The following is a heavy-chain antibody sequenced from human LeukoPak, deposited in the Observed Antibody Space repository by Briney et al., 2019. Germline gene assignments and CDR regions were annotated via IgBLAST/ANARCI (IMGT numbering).Heavy chain of an antibody. Sequence: PSETLSLTCTVSGGSISSSSYYWGWIRQPPGKGLEWIGNIHYSGSTYYNPSLKSRVTISVDTSKNQFSLKLSSVSGADTAVYYCARHVDSSGWYGSYFDYWGQGTLVTVSS. J-gene: IGHJ4*02. CDR3: ARHVDSSGWYGSYFDY. CDR2: IHYSGST. CDR1: GGSISSSSYY. V-gene: IGHV4-39*01. D-gene: IGHD6-19*01.